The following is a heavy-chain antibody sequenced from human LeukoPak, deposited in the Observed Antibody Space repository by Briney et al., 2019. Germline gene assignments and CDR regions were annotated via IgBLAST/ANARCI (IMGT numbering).Heavy chain of an antibody. CDR3: ARSGLFGVVISYMDV. J-gene: IGHJ6*03. CDR2: IIPILGIA. CDR1: GGTFSSYA. V-gene: IGHV1-69*04. D-gene: IGHD3-3*01. Sequence: ASVKVSCKASGGTFSSYAISWVRQAPGQGLEWMGRIIPILGIANYAQKFQGRVTITADESTSTAYMELSSLRSEDTAVYYCARSGLFGVVISYMDVWGKGTAVTVSS.